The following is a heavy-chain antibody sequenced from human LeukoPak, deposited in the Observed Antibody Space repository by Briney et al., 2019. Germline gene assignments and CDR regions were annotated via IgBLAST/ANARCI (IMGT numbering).Heavy chain of an antibody. V-gene: IGHV3-30-3*01. CDR3: ARVRGVPAATRYLDL. Sequence: GGSLRLSCAASGFTFSSYAMHWVRQAPGKGLEWVAVISYDRTHIYYADSMKGRFTISRDNSKNTLYLQMNSLRSEDTAVYYCARVRGVPAATRYLDLWGRGTQVTVSS. CDR1: GFTFSSYA. J-gene: IGHJ2*01. D-gene: IGHD2-2*01. CDR2: ISYDRTHI.